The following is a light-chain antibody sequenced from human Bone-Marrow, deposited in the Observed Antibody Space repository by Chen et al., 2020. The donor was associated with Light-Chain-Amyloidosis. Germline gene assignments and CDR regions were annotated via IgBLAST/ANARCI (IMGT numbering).Light chain of an antibody. CDR3: QSAITDGVTMF. J-gene: IGLJ2*01. CDR1: GLPTQY. Sequence: SDDLTQPPAVSVSPGQTARISCSGDGLPTQYSSWYQLRPGQAPRLLIFKDNERPSGIPERFSGASSGSIVTLTISGVQADDKAYYYCQSAITDGVTMFFGGGTRLTVL. V-gene: IGLV3-25*03. CDR2: KDN.